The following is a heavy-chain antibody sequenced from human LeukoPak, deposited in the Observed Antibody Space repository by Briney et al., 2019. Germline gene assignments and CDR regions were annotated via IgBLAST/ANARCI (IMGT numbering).Heavy chain of an antibody. V-gene: IGHV4-39*07. D-gene: IGHD3-22*01. J-gene: IGHJ4*02. CDR3: ARDSGFWLY. Sequence: SETLSLTCTVSGDSITSGSYYWGWIRQTPGKGLEWIGNICSDGDTSFNPSLKSRITMSVDTSKNQFSLKLNSVTAADTAVYFCARDSGFWLYWGQGTLVSVSS. CDR1: GDSITSGSYY. CDR2: ICSDGDT.